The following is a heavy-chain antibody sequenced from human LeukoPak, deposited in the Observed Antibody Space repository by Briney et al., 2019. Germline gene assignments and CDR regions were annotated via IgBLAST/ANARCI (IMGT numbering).Heavy chain of an antibody. CDR2: IKSKTDGGTT. D-gene: IGHD2-2*01. CDR3: TTGPPAPYQLLSSFDY. J-gene: IGHJ4*02. Sequence: TGGSLRLSCAASGFTFSNAWMSWVRQAPGKGLEWDGRIKSKTDGGTTDYAAPVKGRFTISRDDSKNTLYLQMNSLKTEDTAVYYCTTGPPAPYQLLSSFDYWGQGTLVTVSS. V-gene: IGHV3-15*01. CDR1: GFTFSNAW.